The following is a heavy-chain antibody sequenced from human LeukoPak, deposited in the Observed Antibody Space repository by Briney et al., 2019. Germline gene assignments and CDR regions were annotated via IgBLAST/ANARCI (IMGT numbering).Heavy chain of an antibody. V-gene: IGHV3-21*01. CDR1: GFTFSSYS. J-gene: IGHJ4*02. D-gene: IGHD4-17*01. CDR3: ARITEDYGDSYDY. CDR2: ISSSSSYI. Sequence: PGGSLRLSCAASGFTFSSYSMNWVRQAPGKGLEWVSSISSSSSYIYYADSVKGRFTIPRDNAKNSLYLQMNSLRAEDTAVYYCARITEDYGDSYDYWGQGTLVTVSS.